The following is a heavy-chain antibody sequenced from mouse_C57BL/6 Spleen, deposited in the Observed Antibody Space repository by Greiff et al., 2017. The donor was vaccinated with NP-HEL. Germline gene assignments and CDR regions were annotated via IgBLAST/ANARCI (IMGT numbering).Heavy chain of an antibody. CDR1: GYTFTSYW. V-gene: IGHV1-69*01. J-gene: IGHJ3*01. Sequence: VQLQQFGAELVMPGASVKLSCKASGYTFTSYWMHWVKQRPGQGLEWIGEIDPSDSYTNYNQKFKGKSTLTVNKSSSTAYMQLSSLTSEDSAVYYCARPYYGSSYGFAYWGQGTLVTVSA. CDR3: ARPYYGSSYGFAY. D-gene: IGHD1-1*01. CDR2: IDPSDSYT.